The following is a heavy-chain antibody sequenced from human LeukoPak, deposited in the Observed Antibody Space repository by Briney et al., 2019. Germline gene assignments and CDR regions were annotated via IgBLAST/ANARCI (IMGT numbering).Heavy chain of an antibody. V-gene: IGHV4-31*03. CDR3: ARGSGLSPFDY. D-gene: IGHD3-10*01. J-gene: IGHJ4*02. CDR2: SYYSGST. Sequence: SETLSLTCTVSGGSISSGGYYWSWIRQHPGKGLGWIGYSYYSGSTYYNPSLKSRVTISVDTSKNQFSLKLSSVTAADTAVYYCARGSGLSPFDYWGQGTLVTVSS. CDR1: GGSISSGGYY.